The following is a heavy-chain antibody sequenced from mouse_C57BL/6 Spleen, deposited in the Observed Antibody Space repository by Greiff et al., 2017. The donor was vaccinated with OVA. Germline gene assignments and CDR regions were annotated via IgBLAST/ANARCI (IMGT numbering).Heavy chain of an antibody. Sequence: VQLKESVAELVRPGASVKLSCTASGFNIKNTYMHWVKQRPEQGLEWIGRIDPANGITNYAPKFQGKATITADTSSTKAYLQLSSLTSEDTAIYYCARDYYGSSYDAMDYWGQGTSVTVSS. CDR1: GFNIKNTY. D-gene: IGHD1-1*01. CDR3: ARDYYGSSYDAMDY. J-gene: IGHJ4*01. CDR2: IDPANGIT. V-gene: IGHV14-3*01.